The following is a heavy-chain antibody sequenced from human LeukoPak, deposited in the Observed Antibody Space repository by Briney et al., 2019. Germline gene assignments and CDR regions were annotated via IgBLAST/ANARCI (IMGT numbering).Heavy chain of an antibody. CDR2: ISGTSSYI. V-gene: IGHV3-21*01. J-gene: IGHJ4*02. CDR3: ARTGVNYYDSSGYHDY. D-gene: IGHD3-22*01. CDR1: GFTFSSYS. Sequence: PGGSLRLSCAASGFTFSSYSMNWVRQAPGKGLEWVSFISGTSSYIYYADSVKGRFTISRDNAKNSLYLQMNSLRAEDTAVYYCARTGVNYYDSSGYHDYWGQGTLVTVSS.